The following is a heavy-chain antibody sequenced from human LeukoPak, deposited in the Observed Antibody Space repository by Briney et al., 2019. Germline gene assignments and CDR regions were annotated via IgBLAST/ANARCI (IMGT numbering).Heavy chain of an antibody. CDR3: ARAGSSSSRDY. V-gene: IGHV3-7*04. CDR1: GFTFSTYW. Sequence: GGSLRLSCAASGFTFSTYWMTWVRQAPGKGLEWVANIKEDGSEKFYVDSVKGRFTISRDNAKNSLYLQMNSLRAEDTAVYYCARAGSSSSRDYWGQGTLVTVSS. D-gene: IGHD6-6*01. CDR2: IKEDGSEK. J-gene: IGHJ4*02.